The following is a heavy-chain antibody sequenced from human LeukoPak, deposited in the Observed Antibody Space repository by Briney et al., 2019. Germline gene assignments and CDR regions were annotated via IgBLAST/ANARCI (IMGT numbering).Heavy chain of an antibody. CDR3: ASSGWYHHFDY. D-gene: IGHD6-19*01. CDR1: GFTFSSYW. J-gene: IGHJ4*02. CDR2: IKQDGSEK. V-gene: IGHV3-7*01. Sequence: PGGSLRLSCAASGFTFSSYWMSWVRQAPGKGLEWVANIKQDGSEKYYVDSVKGRFTISRDNAKNSLYLQMNSLRAEDTAVYYCASSGWYHHFDYWGQGTLVTVSS.